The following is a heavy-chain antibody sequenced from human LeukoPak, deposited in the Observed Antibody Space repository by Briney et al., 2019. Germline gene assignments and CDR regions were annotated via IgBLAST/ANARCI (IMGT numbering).Heavy chain of an antibody. CDR2: INHSGST. V-gene: IGHV4-34*01. CDR1: GGSFSGYY. CDR3: ARAKEMATILTY. J-gene: IGHJ4*02. Sequence: SETLSLTCAVHGGSFSGYYWSWIRQPPGKGLEWIGEINHSGSTNYNPSLKSRVTISVDTSKNQFSLKLSSVTAADTAVYYCARAKEMATILTYWGQGTLVTVSS. D-gene: IGHD5-24*01.